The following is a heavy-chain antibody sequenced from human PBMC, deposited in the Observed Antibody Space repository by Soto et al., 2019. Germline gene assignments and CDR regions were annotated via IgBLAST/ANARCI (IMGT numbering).Heavy chain of an antibody. D-gene: IGHD3-22*01. CDR1: GFTFSSYA. Sequence: XGSLRLSCAASGFTFSSYAMHWVRQAPGKGLEYVSAISSNGGSTYYADSVKGRFTISRDNSKNTLYLQMSSLRAEDTAVYYCVKDRLHDSSGYNVYWGQGNLVTVSS. J-gene: IGHJ4*02. V-gene: IGHV3-64D*06. CDR2: ISSNGGST. CDR3: VKDRLHDSSGYNVY.